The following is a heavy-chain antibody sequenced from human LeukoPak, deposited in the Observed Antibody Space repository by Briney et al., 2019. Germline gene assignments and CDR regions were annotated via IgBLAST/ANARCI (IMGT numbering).Heavy chain of an antibody. CDR2: INPKSGGT. D-gene: IGHD4-17*01. Sequence: ASVKVSCKASENTFTAYYMHWVRQAPGQGLEWMGWINPKSGGTNYAQKFQGRVTMTRDTSISTAYMELSSLGSDDTAVYYCARDVSGDNWFDPWGQGTLVTVSS. CDR1: ENTFTAYY. V-gene: IGHV1-2*02. J-gene: IGHJ5*02. CDR3: ARDVSGDNWFDP.